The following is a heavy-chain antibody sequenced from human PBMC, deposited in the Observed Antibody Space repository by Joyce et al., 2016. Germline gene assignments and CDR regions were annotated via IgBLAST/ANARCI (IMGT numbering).Heavy chain of an antibody. CDR2: NYFSGNA. J-gene: IGHJ4*02. Sequence: QLHLQESGPGLVKPSETLSLTCTVSGASISSSRYYWGWIRQPPGKGLEWIGSNYFSGNAYYNPSLKSRVSISVDTSNNHFSLRLTSVTAADTAVYYCARRVDDFWSGYLRRPYYFDYWGQGTLVTVSS. D-gene: IGHD3-3*01. V-gene: IGHV4-39*01. CDR1: GASISSSRYY. CDR3: ARRVDDFWSGYLRRPYYFDY.